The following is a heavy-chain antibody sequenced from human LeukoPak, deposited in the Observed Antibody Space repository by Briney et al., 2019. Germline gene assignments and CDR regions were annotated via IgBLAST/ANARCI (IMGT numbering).Heavy chain of an antibody. J-gene: IGHJ4*02. D-gene: IGHD2-2*01. Sequence: QTGGSLRLSCAASGFTFNTFGMVWVRQAPGKGLEWVSTITNSGGNTWYADSVKGRLTISRDNSKNTLYLQMNSLRAEDTAVYHCAKARGAASSTWSFDHWGQGTLVIASS. CDR1: GFTFNTFG. V-gene: IGHV3-23*01. CDR3: AKARGAASSTWSFDH. CDR2: ITNSGGNT.